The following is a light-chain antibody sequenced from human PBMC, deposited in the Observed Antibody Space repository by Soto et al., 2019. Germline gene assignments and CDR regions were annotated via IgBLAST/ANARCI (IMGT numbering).Light chain of an antibody. J-gene: IGLJ1*01. CDR2: EVS. Sequence: QYALTQPASVSGSPGQSITISCTGTSSDVGGYNYVSWYQQHPGKAPKLMIYEVSNRPSGVSNRFSGSKSGNTASLTISGLQAEDEADYYCSSYTSSRTLVFGTGTKVTVL. CDR3: SSYTSSRTLV. CDR1: SSDVGGYNY. V-gene: IGLV2-14*01.